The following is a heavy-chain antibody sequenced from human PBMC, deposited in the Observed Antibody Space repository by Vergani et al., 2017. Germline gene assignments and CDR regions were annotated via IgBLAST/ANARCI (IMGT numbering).Heavy chain of an antibody. CDR3: ASGKYYSDSTSHFRGRYFDV. D-gene: IGHD3-16*01. CDR1: GDSVGSGYY. V-gene: IGHV4-38-2*01. CDR2: IYNSGNG. Sequence: QVDLQESGPGLVKSSETLSLNCAVSGDSVGSGYYWGWIRQPPGKGLEWIGSIYNSGNGDSSSSLKSRVTISADTSKNQFSLRLTSVTAADTAVYYCASGKYYSDSTSHFRGRYFDVWGRGTLVTVPS. J-gene: IGHJ2*01.